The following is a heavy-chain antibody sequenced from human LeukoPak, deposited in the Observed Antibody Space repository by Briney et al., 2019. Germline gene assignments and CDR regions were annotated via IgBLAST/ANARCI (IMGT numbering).Heavy chain of an antibody. V-gene: IGHV1-3*01. CDR3: ARFIYDFWSGYYKDY. D-gene: IGHD3-3*01. J-gene: IGHJ4*02. CDR1: GYTFTSYA. CDR2: INAGNGNT. Sequence: ASVKVSCKASGYTFTSYAMHWVRQAPGQRLEWMGWINAGNGNTKYSQKFQGRVTITRDTSASTAYVELSSLRSEDTAVYYCARFIYDFWSGYYKDYWGQGTLVTVSS.